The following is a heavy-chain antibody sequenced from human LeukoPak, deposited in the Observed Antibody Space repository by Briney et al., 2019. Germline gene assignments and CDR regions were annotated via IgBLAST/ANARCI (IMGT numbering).Heavy chain of an antibody. CDR3: ARALTSAGYFDY. D-gene: IGHD4/OR15-4a*01. CDR1: GGSFSGYY. J-gene: IGHJ4*02. CDR2: INHSGST. Sequence: SETLSLTCAVYGGSFSGYYWSWIRQPPGKGLEWIGEINHSGSTNYNPSLKSRVTISVDTSKNQFSLKLSSVTAADTAVYYCARALTSAGYFDYWGQGTLVTVSS. V-gene: IGHV4-34*01.